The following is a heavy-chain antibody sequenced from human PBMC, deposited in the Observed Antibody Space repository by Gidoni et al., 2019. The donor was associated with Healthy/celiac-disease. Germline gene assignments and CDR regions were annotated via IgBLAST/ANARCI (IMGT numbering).Heavy chain of an antibody. CDR3: ARGGAGEVRFLFGYYYYGMDV. Sequence: QVQLQESGPGLVQPSETLSLTCTVSGGSISSYYWSWIRQPPGKGLEWIGYIYYSGSTNYKPSLKSRVTISGDTSKNQFSRKLSSVTAADTAVYYCARGGAGEVRFLFGYYYYGMDVWGQGTTVTVSS. D-gene: IGHD3-3*01. V-gene: IGHV4-59*01. J-gene: IGHJ6*02. CDR2: IYYSGST. CDR1: GGSISSYY.